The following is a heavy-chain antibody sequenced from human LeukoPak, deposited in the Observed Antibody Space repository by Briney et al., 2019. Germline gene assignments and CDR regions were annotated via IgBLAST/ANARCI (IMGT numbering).Heavy chain of an antibody. CDR3: ARARYDASGYYKL. J-gene: IGHJ4*02. Sequence: PGGSLRLSCAASGFTFSSHGMNWVRQAPGKGLEWVSGIIPSGHTTDYADSVKGRFTISRDNPKNTVYLQMNSLTADDTAVYYCARARYDASGYYKLWGQGTLVTVSS. CDR1: GFTFSSHG. V-gene: IGHV3-23*01. CDR2: IIPSGHTT. D-gene: IGHD3-22*01.